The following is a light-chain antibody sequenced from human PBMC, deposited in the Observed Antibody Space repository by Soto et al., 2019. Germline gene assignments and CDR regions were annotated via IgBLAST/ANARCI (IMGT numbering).Light chain of an antibody. CDR1: QSVLYSSNNENY. CDR2: WAS. CDR3: QQYYSTPYT. V-gene: IGKV4-1*01. Sequence: DILMTQSPDSLAVSLGEKATINCKSSQSVLYSSNNENYLAWYQQKPGQSPKLLIYWASTRDSGVPDRFSGSGSGTDFTLTISSLQAEDVAVYYCQQYYSTPYTFGQGTKVDIX. J-gene: IGKJ2*01.